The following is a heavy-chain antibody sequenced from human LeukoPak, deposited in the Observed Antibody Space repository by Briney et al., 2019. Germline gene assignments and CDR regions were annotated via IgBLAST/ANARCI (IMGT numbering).Heavy chain of an antibody. CDR2: ISWNSGSI. CDR3: AQSGGYDDY. J-gene: IGHJ4*02. V-gene: IGHV3-9*01. CDR1: GFTFDDYA. D-gene: IGHD5-12*01. Sequence: SLTPSCAVSGFTFDDYAMHWVRQAPGKGLEWVSGISWNSGSIGYADSVKGRFTISRDNAKNSLYLQMNSLRAEDTALYYCAQSGGYDDYWGQGTLVTVSS.